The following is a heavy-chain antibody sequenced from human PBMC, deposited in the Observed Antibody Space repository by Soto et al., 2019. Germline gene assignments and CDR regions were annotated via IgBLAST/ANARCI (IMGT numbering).Heavy chain of an antibody. Sequence: QVQLVESGGGVVQPGRSLRLSCAASGFTFSSYGMHWVRQAPGKGLEWVAVIWYDGSNKYYADSVKGRFTISRDNSKNTLYLQMNSLRAEDTAVYYCARGEYGSGSRPFDYWGQGTLVTVSS. CDR2: IWYDGSNK. CDR3: ARGEYGSGSRPFDY. V-gene: IGHV3-33*01. D-gene: IGHD3-10*01. J-gene: IGHJ4*02. CDR1: GFTFSSYG.